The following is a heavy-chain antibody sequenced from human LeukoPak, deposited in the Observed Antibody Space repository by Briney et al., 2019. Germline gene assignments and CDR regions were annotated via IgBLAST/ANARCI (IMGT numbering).Heavy chain of an antibody. CDR2: IYYSGST. Sequence: SETLSLTCTVSGXSISSYYGSWIRQPPGKGLEWIGYIYYSGSTNYNPSLKSRVTIPVDTSKNQFSLKLSSVTAADTAVYYCASNYYGSGSLDYWGQGNLVTVSS. CDR1: GXSISSYY. V-gene: IGHV4-59*08. CDR3: ASNYYGSGSLDY. D-gene: IGHD3-10*01. J-gene: IGHJ4*02.